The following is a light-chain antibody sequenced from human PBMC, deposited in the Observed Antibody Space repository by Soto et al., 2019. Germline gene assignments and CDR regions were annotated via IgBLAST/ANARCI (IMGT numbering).Light chain of an antibody. V-gene: IGKV4-1*01. J-gene: IGKJ1*01. CDR2: WAS. CDR3: LQYYSTPWT. CDR1: QSVLYSSNNKNY. Sequence: DIVMTQSPDSLAVSLGERATINCKSSQSVLYSSNNKNYLAWYQQKPGQPPTLLIYWASTRESGVPDRFSGSGSGTDFTLTISSLQAEDVAVYYCLQYYSTPWTFGQGTKVEIK.